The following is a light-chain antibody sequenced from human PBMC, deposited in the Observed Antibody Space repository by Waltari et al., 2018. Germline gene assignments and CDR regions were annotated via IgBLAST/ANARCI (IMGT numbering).Light chain of an antibody. V-gene: IGKV1-12*01. CDR3: QQANSFPWT. J-gene: IGKJ1*01. CDR1: QGISSW. CDR2: AAS. Sequence: IQMTQSPSSVSASVGDRVTITCRASQGISSWLAWYQQEPGKAPRLLIYAASALQSGVPSRFSGSGSELHFTLTINNLQPEDFATYYCQQANSFPWTFGQGTKVEIK.